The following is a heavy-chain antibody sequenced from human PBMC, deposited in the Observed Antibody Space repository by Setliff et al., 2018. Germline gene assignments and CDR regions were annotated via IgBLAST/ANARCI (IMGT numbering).Heavy chain of an antibody. CDR2: ISGRSDTV. Sequence: GGSLRLSCAASGFSFSSYEMNWVRQAPGKGLEWVSSISGRSDTVYYGDSVKGRFTISRDSARDSLYLHMNSLRDEDTAVYFCARDKDHIRGFDYWGRGALVTVSS. J-gene: IGHJ4*02. CDR3: ARDKDHIRGFDY. V-gene: IGHV3-48*02. CDR1: GFSFSSYE. D-gene: IGHD3-10*01.